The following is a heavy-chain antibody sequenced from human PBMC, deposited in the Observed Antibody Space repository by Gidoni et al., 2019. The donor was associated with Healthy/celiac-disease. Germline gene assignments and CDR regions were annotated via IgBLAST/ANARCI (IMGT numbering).Heavy chain of an antibody. CDR3: ARTAPGDSSVGGDY. D-gene: IGHD3-22*01. Sequence: EVQLVESGGGLVKPGGSLRLCCAASGFTFSSYRMNWVRQAPGKGLEWVSSISSSSSYIYYADSVKGRFTISRDNAKNSLYLQMNSLRAEDTAVYYCARTAPGDSSVGGDYWGQGTLVTVSS. CDR2: ISSSSSYI. V-gene: IGHV3-21*01. J-gene: IGHJ4*02. CDR1: GFTFSSYR.